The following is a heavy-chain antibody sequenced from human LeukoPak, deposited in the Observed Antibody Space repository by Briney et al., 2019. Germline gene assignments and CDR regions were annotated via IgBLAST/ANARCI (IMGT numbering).Heavy chain of an antibody. V-gene: IGHV4-59*08. CDR2: IYYSGST. CDR3: ARLLVDSYGYWFDP. D-gene: IGHD5-18*01. Sequence: PSETLSLTCTVSGDSISSYYWSWIRQPPGKGLEWIGYIYYSGSTNYNPSLKSRVTISVDTSKNQFSLKLTSVTAADTAVYYWARLLVDSYGYWFDPWGQGTLVTVSS. CDR1: GDSISSYY. J-gene: IGHJ5*02.